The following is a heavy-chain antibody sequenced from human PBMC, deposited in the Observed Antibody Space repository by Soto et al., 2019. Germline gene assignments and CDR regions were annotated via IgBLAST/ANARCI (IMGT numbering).Heavy chain of an antibody. D-gene: IGHD3-10*01. CDR3: AHTYYGSGSYSGIVWFDP. CDR2: IYWDDDK. CDR1: GFSLSTSGVG. Sequence: QITLKESGPPLVKPTQTLTLTCTFSGFSLSTSGVGVGWIRQPPGKALEWLALIYWDDDKRYSPSLKSRLTITKDTSKNQVVLTMTNMDPVDTATSYCAHTYYGSGSYSGIVWFDPWGQGTLVTVSS. V-gene: IGHV2-5*02. J-gene: IGHJ5*02.